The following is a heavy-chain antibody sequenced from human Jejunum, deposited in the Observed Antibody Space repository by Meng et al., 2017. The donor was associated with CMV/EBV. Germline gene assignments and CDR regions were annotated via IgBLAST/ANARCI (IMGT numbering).Heavy chain of an antibody. J-gene: IGHJ5*02. CDR1: GGSISRGDYY. D-gene: IGHD1-26*01. Sequence: QVHLQESGPGLVKPSQTLSLTCTFSGGSISRGDYYWSWIRQPPGKGLEWIGCIYYSGSTYYNPSLKGRVTISVDTSKNQFSLNLSSVTAADTAVYYCARGQRSYSGSYPEWFDPWGQGTLVTVSS. V-gene: IGHV4-30-4*01. CDR2: IYYSGST. CDR3: ARGQRSYSGSYPEWFDP.